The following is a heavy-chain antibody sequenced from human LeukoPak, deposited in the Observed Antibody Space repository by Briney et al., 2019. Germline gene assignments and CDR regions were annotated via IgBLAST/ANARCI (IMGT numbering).Heavy chain of an antibody. CDR1: GDSISSYY. Sequence: SETLSLTCTVSGDSISSYYWSWIRQPPGGGLEWVGYIYHSGSTNYNPSLKSRVTISLDTSKNQFSLNLISVTAADTAVYYCARALWERLVTGWFDPWGQGTLVTVSS. V-gene: IGHV4-59*01. J-gene: IGHJ5*02. CDR3: ARALWERLVTGWFDP. D-gene: IGHD6-13*01. CDR2: IYHSGST.